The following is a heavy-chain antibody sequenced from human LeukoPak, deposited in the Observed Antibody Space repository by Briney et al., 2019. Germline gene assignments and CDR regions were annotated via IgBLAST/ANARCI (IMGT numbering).Heavy chain of an antibody. CDR3: ARGPDWDYYYGMDV. CDR2: ISGSGGST. D-gene: IGHD2-21*01. V-gene: IGHV3-23*01. CDR1: GFTFSSYS. Sequence: PGGSLRLSCAASGFTFSSYSMNWVRQAPGKGLEWVSAISGSGGSTYYADSVKGRFTISRDNSKNTLYLQMNSLRAEDTAVYYCARGPDWDYYYGMDVWGQGTTVTVSS. J-gene: IGHJ6*02.